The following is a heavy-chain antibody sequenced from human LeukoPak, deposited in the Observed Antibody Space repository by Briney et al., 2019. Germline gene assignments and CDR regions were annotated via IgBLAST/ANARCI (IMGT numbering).Heavy chain of an antibody. J-gene: IGHJ4*02. V-gene: IGHV1-2*02. CDR3: ARGGHTVVIPSAVDY. CDR1: GYTFTGYY. Sequence: ASVKVSCKASGYTFTGYYMHWVRQAPGQGLEWMGWINPNSGGTNYAQKFQGRVTMTRDTSISTAYMELSRLRSDDTAVYYCARGGHTVVIPSAVDYWGQGTLVTVSS. CDR2: INPNSGGT. D-gene: IGHD3-22*01.